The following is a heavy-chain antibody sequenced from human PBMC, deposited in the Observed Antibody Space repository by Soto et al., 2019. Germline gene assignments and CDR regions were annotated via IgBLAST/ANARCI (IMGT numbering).Heavy chain of an antibody. V-gene: IGHV4-30-2*01. CDR2: IYHSGST. J-gene: IGHJ6*02. CDR1: GGSISSGGYS. Sequence: QLQLQESGSGLVKPSQTLSLTCAVSGGSISSGGYSWSWIRQPPGKGLEWIGYIYHSGSTYYNPSLKSRVTISVDRSKNQFSLKLSSVTAADTAVYYCASSLVGATYYYYGMDVWGQGTTVTVSS. D-gene: IGHD1-26*01. CDR3: ASSLVGATYYYYGMDV.